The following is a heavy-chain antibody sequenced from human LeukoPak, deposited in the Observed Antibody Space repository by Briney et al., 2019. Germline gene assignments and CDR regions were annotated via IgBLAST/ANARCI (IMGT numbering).Heavy chain of an antibody. CDR2: IYTSGST. CDR3: ARDPSVVRELHGDV. D-gene: IGHD3-10*01. CDR1: GGSISSYY. V-gene: IGHV4-4*07. Sequence: SETLSLTCTVSGGSISSYYWSWIRQPAGKGLEWIGRIYTSGSTNYNPSLKSRVTMSVDTSKNQFSLKLSSVTAADTAVYYCARDPSVVRELHGDVWGKGTTVTVSS. J-gene: IGHJ6*04.